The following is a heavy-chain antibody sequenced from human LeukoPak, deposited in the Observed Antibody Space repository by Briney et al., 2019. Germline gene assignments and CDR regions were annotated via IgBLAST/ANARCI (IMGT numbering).Heavy chain of an antibody. D-gene: IGHD1-14*01. Sequence: PGGSLRLSCAASGFTFSNYAMSWVRQAPGKGLEWVSGFSVSDGITYYADSVKGRFTISRDNAKNTLYLQMNSLRAEDTAVYYCARDFMYNTLCTGCWGQGTLVTVSS. CDR1: GFTFSNYA. V-gene: IGHV3-23*01. CDR3: ARDFMYNTLCTGC. CDR2: FSVSDGIT. J-gene: IGHJ4*02.